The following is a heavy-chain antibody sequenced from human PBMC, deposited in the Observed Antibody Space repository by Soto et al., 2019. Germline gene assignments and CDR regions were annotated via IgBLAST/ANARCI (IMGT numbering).Heavy chain of an antibody. CDR2: LKSKADGETT. CDR1: GFTFSNAW. V-gene: IGHV3-15*07. CDR3: TTVGTVTPWYYYALDV. J-gene: IGHJ6*02. D-gene: IGHD4-17*01. Sequence: EVQLVESGGGLVKPGGSLRLSCAASGFTFSNAWMNWVRQAPGKGLEWVGRLKSKADGETTDYAAPVKGRFTISRDDSKNTLYLQKNSLKTEDTAMYYCTTVGTVTPWYYYALDVWGRGTAVTVAS.